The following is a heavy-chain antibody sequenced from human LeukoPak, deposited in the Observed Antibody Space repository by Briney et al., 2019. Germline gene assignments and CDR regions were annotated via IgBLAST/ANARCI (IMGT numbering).Heavy chain of an antibody. D-gene: IGHD3-22*01. V-gene: IGHV3-9*01. CDR2: ISCISGSI. Sequence: GRSLRLSCAASGFTFDDYTMHWVRQAPGKGLEWVSGISCISGSIGSADSAKGRFTISRAHAKTSLSLQMNRLSAQDRAFYTCAKGLGDSSGYYKFAFDIWGQRTMVTVSS. J-gene: IGHJ3*02. CDR3: AKGLGDSSGYYKFAFDI. CDR1: GFTFDDYT.